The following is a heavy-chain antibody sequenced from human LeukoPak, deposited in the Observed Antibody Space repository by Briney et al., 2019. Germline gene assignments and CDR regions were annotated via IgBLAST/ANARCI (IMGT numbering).Heavy chain of an antibody. CDR2: IYYSGST. V-gene: IGHV4-59*08. CDR3: ARNRDSYTWSWFDP. J-gene: IGHJ5*02. CDR1: GGSISSYY. D-gene: IGHD1-1*01. Sequence: SETLSLTCTVSGGSISSYYWSWIRQPPGKGLEWIGYIYYSGSTNYNPSLKSRVTISVDTSKNQFSLKLNSVTAADTAVYYCARNRDSYTWSWFDPWGQGTLVTVPS.